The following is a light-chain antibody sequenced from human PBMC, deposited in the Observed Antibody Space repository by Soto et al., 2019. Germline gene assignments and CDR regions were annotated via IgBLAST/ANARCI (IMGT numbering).Light chain of an antibody. CDR3: QQYGSSPRT. J-gene: IGKJ5*01. CDR2: DAS. V-gene: IGKV3-20*01. Sequence: EIVMTQSPATLSVSPGERATLSCRASQSVSSYLAWYQQKPGQAPRLLIYDASTRATGIPVRFSGSGSGTDFTLTISRLEPEDFAVYYCQQYGSSPRTFGQGTRREIK. CDR1: QSVSSY.